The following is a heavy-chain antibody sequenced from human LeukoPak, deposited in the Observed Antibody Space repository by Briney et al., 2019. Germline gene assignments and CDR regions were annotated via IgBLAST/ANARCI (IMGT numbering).Heavy chain of an antibody. J-gene: IGHJ4*02. V-gene: IGHV1-18*01. CDR2: ISADNGNT. CDR1: GYAFNYYG. CDR3: QRITIFGVVMDFDY. Sequence: ASVKVSCKASGYAFNYYGINWVRQAPGQGLEWMGWISADNGNTHYAQKFQGRVTMTTDTSTSTAHMEVRSLRSDDTAVYYCQRITIFGVVMDFDYWGQGTLVTVPS. D-gene: IGHD3-3*01.